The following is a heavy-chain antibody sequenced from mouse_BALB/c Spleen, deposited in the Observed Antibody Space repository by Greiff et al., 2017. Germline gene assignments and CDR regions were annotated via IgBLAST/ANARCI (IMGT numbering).Heavy chain of an antibody. D-gene: IGHD2-4*01. CDR1: GFSLTSYG. V-gene: IGHV2-2*02. CDR2: IWSGGST. Sequence: VKLQESGPGLVQPSQSLSITCTVSGFSLTSYGVHWVRQSPGKGLEWLGVIWSGGSTDYNAAFISRLSISKDNSKSQVFFKMNSLQANDTAIYYCARSTMITLYAMDYWGQGTSVTVSS. CDR3: ARSTMITLYAMDY. J-gene: IGHJ4*01.